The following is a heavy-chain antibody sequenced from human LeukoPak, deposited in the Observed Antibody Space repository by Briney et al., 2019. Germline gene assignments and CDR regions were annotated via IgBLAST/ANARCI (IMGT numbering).Heavy chain of an antibody. CDR3: ARVPPAPNFDYVWGTYRPLYFDS. CDR1: GGSISSGGYY. Sequence: SETLSLTCTVSGGSISSGGYYWSWIRQHPGKGLEWIGYIYYSGSTFYNASLKSRVTISLDRSKNQFSLKLSSVTAADTAVYYCARVPPAPNFDYVWGTYRPLYFDSWGQGTLVTVSS. V-gene: IGHV4-31*03. J-gene: IGHJ4*02. CDR2: IYYSGST. D-gene: IGHD3-16*02.